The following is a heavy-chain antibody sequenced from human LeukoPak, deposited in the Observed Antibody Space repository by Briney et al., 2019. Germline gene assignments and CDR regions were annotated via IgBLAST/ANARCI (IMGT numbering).Heavy chain of an antibody. D-gene: IGHD3/OR15-3a*01. CDR2: ISGGGGST. Sequence: PGGSLRLSCAASGFIFSSYGMSWVRQAPGMGLEWVSGISGGGGSTYYADSVKGRFTISRDNSKNTLYLQMNSLRAEDTAVYYCAKDDFPGDYWGQGTLVTVSS. CDR1: GFIFSSYG. CDR3: AKDDFPGDY. V-gene: IGHV3-23*01. J-gene: IGHJ4*02.